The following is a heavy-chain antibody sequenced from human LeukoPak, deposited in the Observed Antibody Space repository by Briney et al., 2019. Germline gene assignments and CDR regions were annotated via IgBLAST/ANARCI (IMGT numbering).Heavy chain of an antibody. J-gene: IGHJ4*02. D-gene: IGHD4-17*01. CDR2: ISSSSSYI. CDR3: ARLVDYGPIDY. CDR1: GFTFSSYS. V-gene: IGHV3-21*01. Sequence: NPGRSLRLSCAASGFTFSSYSMNWVRQAPGKGLEWVSSISSSSSYIYYADSVKGRFTISRDNAKNSLYLQMNSLRAEDTAVYYCARLVDYGPIDYWGQGTLVIVSS.